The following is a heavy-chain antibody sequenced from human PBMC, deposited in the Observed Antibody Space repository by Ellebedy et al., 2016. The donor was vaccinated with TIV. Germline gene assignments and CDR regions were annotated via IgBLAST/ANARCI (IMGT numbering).Heavy chain of an antibody. D-gene: IGHD3-10*01. V-gene: IGHV3-53*04. CDR1: GFIVSTNH. J-gene: IGHJ4*02. CDR3: AKGSFPFGDKSERIYSFQY. Sequence: GESLKISCTASGFIVSTNHMSWVRQAPGKGLEWVGGYPNYADSVKGRFTISRHNSRNTLYLQMTNLKTEDTAVYYCAKGSFPFGDKSERIYSFQYWGQGTLVTVSS. CDR2: GYP.